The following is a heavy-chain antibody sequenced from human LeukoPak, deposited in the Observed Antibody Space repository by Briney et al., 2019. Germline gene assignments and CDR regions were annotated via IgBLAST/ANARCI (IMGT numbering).Heavy chain of an antibody. V-gene: IGHV3-7*01. CDR1: GFTFSSYW. CDR3: ARHPDHWFDP. Sequence: GGSLRLSCAASGFTFSSYWMTWVRQAPGKGLEWVANIKQDGSEKRYVDSVKGRFTISRDNAKNSLYPQMNSLRAEDTAVYYCARHPDHWFDPWGQGTLVTVSS. CDR2: IKQDGSEK. J-gene: IGHJ5*02.